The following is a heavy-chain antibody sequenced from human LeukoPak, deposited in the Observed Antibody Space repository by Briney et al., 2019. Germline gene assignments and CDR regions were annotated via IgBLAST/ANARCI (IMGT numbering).Heavy chain of an antibody. J-gene: IGHJ4*02. CDR2: IYYSGST. D-gene: IGHD6-13*01. V-gene: IGHV4-39*06. CDR1: GGSISSSSYY. CDR3: ARVRGQQLGD. Sequence: SETLSLTCTVSGGSISSSSYYWGWIRQPPGKGLEWIGSIYYSGSTYYNPSLKSRVTISVDKSKNQFPLKLSSVTAADTAVYYCARVRGQQLGDWGQGTLVTVSS.